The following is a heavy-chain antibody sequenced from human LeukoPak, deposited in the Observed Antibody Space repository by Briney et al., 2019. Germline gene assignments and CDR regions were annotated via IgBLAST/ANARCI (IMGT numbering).Heavy chain of an antibody. CDR1: GVSVSTSH. CDR3: SEGYFEPFDH. CDR2: LSYTGKT. V-gene: IGHV4-59*02. D-gene: IGHD2/OR15-2a*01. Sequence: SETLSLTCNVSGVSVSTSHWNWIRQRPGKGLEWIGCLSYTGKTDYTPSLKSRVSISLGSSNNHFSLKLTSVTAADTAVYYCSEGYFEPFDHWGQGILVTVSS. J-gene: IGHJ4*02.